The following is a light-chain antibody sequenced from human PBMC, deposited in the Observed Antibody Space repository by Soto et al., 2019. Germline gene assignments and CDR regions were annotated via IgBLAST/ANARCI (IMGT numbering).Light chain of an antibody. Sequence: EIALTQSPATLSLSPGERATLSCRASQSVSSYLAWYQQKPGQAPRLLIYDASNRATGIPARFSGSGSGTDFTLTISSLEPADFAVYYCQQRSDWPSTFGGGTKVQIK. V-gene: IGKV3-11*01. CDR2: DAS. CDR1: QSVSSY. J-gene: IGKJ4*01. CDR3: QQRSDWPST.